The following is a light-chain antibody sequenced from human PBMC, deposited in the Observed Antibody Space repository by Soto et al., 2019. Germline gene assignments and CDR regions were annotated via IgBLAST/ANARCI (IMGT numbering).Light chain of an antibody. J-gene: IGKJ3*01. V-gene: IGKV3-11*01. Sequence: EIVLTQSPAILSLSPGERATFSCRARQSVSRNLDWYQHKPGQPPRLLIYDASNRATGIPVRFSGSWSGTDFTLTISSLEPEDFAVYYCQQRSNALSFGPGTKVDIK. CDR2: DAS. CDR1: QSVSRN. CDR3: QQRSNALS.